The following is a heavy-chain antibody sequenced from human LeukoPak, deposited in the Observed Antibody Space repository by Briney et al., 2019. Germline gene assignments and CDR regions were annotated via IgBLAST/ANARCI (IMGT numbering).Heavy chain of an antibody. D-gene: IGHD2-2*01. V-gene: IGHV1-8*03. CDR1: GYTFTSYD. Sequence: GASEKVSCKASGYTFTSYDINWVRQATGQGLEWMGWMNPNSGNTGYAQKLQGRVTITRNTSISTAYMELSSLRSEDTAVYYCARGGRIVVVPAAMQDYYYYYMDVWGKGTTVTVSS. CDR2: MNPNSGNT. CDR3: ARGGRIVVVPAAMQDYYYYYMDV. J-gene: IGHJ6*03.